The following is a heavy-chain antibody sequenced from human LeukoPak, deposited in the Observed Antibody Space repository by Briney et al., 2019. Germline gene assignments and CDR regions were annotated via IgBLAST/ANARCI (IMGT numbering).Heavy chain of an antibody. Sequence: PGGSLRLSCAASGFPFDDYAMHWVRQAPGKGLEWVSLISWDGGSTYYADSVKGRFTISRDNSRHTLYLQMNSLGAEDTALYYCAKDKEYSGFGPILSGYYYGMDVWGKGTTVTVSS. D-gene: IGHD5-12*01. J-gene: IGHJ6*04. CDR1: GFPFDDYA. V-gene: IGHV3-43D*04. CDR3: AKDKEYSGFGPILSGYYYGMDV. CDR2: ISWDGGST.